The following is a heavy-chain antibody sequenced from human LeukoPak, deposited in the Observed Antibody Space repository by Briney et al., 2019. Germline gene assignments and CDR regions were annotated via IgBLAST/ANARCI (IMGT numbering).Heavy chain of an antibody. CDR1: GFTFSSYS. V-gene: IGHV3-21*01. J-gene: IGHJ4*02. D-gene: IGHD3-10*01. CDR3: ARDFAREFTIDY. CDR2: ISSSSSYI. Sequence: GGSLRLSCAASGFTFSSYSMNWVRQAPGKGLGWVSSISSSSSYIYYADSVKGRFTISRDNAKNSLFLQMNSLRAEDTAVYYCARDFAREFTIDYWGQGTLVTVSS.